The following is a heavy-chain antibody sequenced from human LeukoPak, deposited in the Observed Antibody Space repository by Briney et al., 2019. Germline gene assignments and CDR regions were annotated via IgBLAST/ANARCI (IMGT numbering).Heavy chain of an antibody. V-gene: IGHV1-46*01. D-gene: IGHD3-9*01. J-gene: IGHJ3*02. Sequence: ASVKVSCKASGYTFTSYYMHWVRQAPGQGLEWMGIFNPTYSSPIYAQTFDGRVTMTSDMSTSTFYMELSTLRSEDTAVYFCAKDPRNILTGDYDDFDIWGQGTMVIVSS. CDR2: FNPTYSSP. CDR1: GYTFTSYY. CDR3: AKDPRNILTGDYDDFDI.